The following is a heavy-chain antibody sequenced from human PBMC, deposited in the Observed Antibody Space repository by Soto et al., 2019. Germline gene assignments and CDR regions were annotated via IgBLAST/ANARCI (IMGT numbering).Heavy chain of an antibody. CDR2: MNPNSGNT. CDR1: GYSFTSYD. Sequence: QVQMVQSGAEVKKPGASVKVSCRASGYSFTSYDVNWVRQATGQGLEWMGWMNPNSGNTAFAQKFQGRLTMTTDTPISTDYMELSGLRSEDTAVYYCARYPYTSYCSDGSCSYDAFDIWGQGTVVTVSS. CDR3: ARYPYTSYCSDGSCSYDAFDI. D-gene: IGHD2-15*01. J-gene: IGHJ3*02. V-gene: IGHV1-8*01.